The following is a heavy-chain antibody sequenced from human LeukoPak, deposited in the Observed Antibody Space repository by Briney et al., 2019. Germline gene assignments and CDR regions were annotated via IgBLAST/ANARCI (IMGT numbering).Heavy chain of an antibody. CDR1: GFTFSSYE. Sequence: GGSLRLSCAASGFTFSSYEMNWVRQAPGKGLEWVSYISSSGSTIYYADSVKGRFTISRDNAKNSLYLQMNSLRAEDTAVYYCARMGCSSTSCYGGGLDYWGQGTLVTVSS. CDR2: ISSSGSTI. CDR3: ARMGCSSTSCYGGGLDY. V-gene: IGHV3-48*03. D-gene: IGHD2-2*01. J-gene: IGHJ4*02.